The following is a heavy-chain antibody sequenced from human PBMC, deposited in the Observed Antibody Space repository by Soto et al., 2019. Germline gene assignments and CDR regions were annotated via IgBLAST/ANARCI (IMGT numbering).Heavy chain of an antibody. Sequence: PGGSLRLSCAASGFTFSSYWMSWVRQAPGKGLEWVANIKKDGSETYYVDSVKGRFTISRDKSKNTLYLQMNSLRAEDTAVYYCTKGYYYDTCGYFDSWGQGTLVTVSS. V-gene: IGHV3-7*03. D-gene: IGHD3-22*01. CDR3: TKGYYYDTCGYFDS. CDR2: IKKDGSET. CDR1: GFTFSSYW. J-gene: IGHJ4*02.